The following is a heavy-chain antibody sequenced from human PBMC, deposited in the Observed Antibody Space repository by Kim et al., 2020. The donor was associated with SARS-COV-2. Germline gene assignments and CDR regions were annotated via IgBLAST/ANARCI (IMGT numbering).Heavy chain of an antibody. J-gene: IGHJ4*02. CDR3: ARTADSVGGDCDD. D-gene: IGHD2-21*02. Sequence: SETLSLTCTVSGGSISSSSYYWGWIRQPPGKGLEWIGSIYYSGSTYYNPSLKSRVTISEDTSKNKFSLKLSSVTAADTAVYYCARTADSVGGDCDDWGQGTLVTVSS. CDR1: GGSISSSSYY. CDR2: IYYSGST. V-gene: IGHV4-39*01.